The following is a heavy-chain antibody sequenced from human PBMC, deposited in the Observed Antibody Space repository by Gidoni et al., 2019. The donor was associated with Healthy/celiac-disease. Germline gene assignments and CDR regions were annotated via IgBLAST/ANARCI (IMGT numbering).Heavy chain of an antibody. CDR3: ARETNTYSSSSGFGSN. Sequence: VQLVESGGGVVQPGRSLRLSCAASGFTFSSYAMHWVRQAPGKGLEWVAVISYDGSNKYYADSVKGRFTISRDNSKNTLYLQMNSLRAEDTAVYYCARETNTYSSSSGFGSNWGQGTLVTVSS. D-gene: IGHD6-6*01. J-gene: IGHJ4*02. CDR2: ISYDGSNK. CDR1: GFTFSSYA. V-gene: IGHV3-30*04.